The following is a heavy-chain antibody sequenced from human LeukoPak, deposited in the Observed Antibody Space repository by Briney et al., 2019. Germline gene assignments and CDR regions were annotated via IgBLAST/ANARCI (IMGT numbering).Heavy chain of an antibody. D-gene: IGHD3-22*01. V-gene: IGHV1-18*01. J-gene: IGHJ5*02. CDR2: ISAYNGNT. CDR1: GYTFTSYG. Sequence: ASVKVSCKASGYTFTSYGISRVRQAPGQGLEWMGWISAYNGNTNYAQKLQGRVTMTTDTSTSTAYMELRSLRSDDTAVYYCARDSNSGDSSGYYYNSWFDPWGQGTLVTVSS. CDR3: ARDSNSGDSSGYYYNSWFDP.